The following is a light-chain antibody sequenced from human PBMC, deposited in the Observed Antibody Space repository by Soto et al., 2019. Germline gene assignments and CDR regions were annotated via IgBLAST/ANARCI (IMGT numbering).Light chain of an antibody. CDR3: QQYYRNPQT. Sequence: DIVLTQSPDSLAVSLGERATIKCMSSQSLLDSSNNKNSLAWYQQKPGQPPTLLIYWASTRESGVPDRFGGGGSGTDVTLTITSLQAEDVAVDYCQQYYRNPQTFGQGTKLEIK. V-gene: IGKV4-1*01. CDR1: QSLLDSSNNKNS. J-gene: IGKJ2*01. CDR2: WAS.